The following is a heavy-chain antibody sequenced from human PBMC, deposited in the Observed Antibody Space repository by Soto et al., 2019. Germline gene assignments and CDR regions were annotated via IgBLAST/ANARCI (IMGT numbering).Heavy chain of an antibody. CDR3: GPRGAVADPRGY. J-gene: IGHJ4*02. CDR2: INHSGST. V-gene: IGHV4-34*01. D-gene: IGHD6-19*01. CDR1: GGSFSDFY. Sequence: PSETLSLTCAVYGGSFSDFYWTWIRQLPGKGLEWIGEINHSGSTNYNPSPKSRVAISVDTSKNQFSLNLRSVTAADTAVYYCGPRGAVADPRGYWGQGTLVTVSS.